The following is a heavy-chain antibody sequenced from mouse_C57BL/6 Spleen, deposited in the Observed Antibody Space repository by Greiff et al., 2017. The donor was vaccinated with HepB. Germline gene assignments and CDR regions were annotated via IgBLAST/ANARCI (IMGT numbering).Heavy chain of an antibody. J-gene: IGHJ4*01. Sequence: LQESGPELVKPGASVKISCKASGYAFSSSWMNWVKQRPGKGLEWIGRIYPGDGDTNYNGKFKGKATLTADKSSSTAYMQLSSLTSEDSAVYFCARDYDGYYNAMDYWGQGTSVTVSS. CDR1: GYAFSSSW. D-gene: IGHD2-3*01. CDR2: IYPGDGDT. CDR3: ARDYDGYYNAMDY. V-gene: IGHV1-82*01.